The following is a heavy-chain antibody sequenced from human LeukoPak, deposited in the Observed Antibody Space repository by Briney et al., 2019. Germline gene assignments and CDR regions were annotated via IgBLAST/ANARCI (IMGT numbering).Heavy chain of an antibody. CDR2: IWYDGINK. V-gene: IGHV3-33*01. CDR1: GFTFSSCG. D-gene: IGHD3-22*01. CDR3: ARDPRAYYYDSSGADAFDI. J-gene: IGHJ3*02. Sequence: GRSLRLSCAAPGFTFSSCGMHWVRQAPGKGLEWVAVIWYDGINKYYADSVKGRFTISRDNSKNTLYLQMNSLRAEDTAVYYCARDPRAYYYDSSGADAFDIWGQGTMVTVSS.